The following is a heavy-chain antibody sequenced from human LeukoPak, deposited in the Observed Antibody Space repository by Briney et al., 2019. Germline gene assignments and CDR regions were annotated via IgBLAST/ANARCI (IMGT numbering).Heavy chain of an antibody. V-gene: IGHV3-23*01. CDR1: NTYA. CDR2: INHSGYSI. D-gene: IGHD5-24*01. Sequence: PGGSLRLSCVASNTYAMSWVRQAPGKGLEWVSTINHSGYSIYYPDSVKGRFTISRDNSKNTLYLQMNSLRAEDTAVYYCAKVSGRGTYYYYYMDVWGKGTTVTVSS. J-gene: IGHJ6*03. CDR3: AKVSGRGTYYYYYMDV.